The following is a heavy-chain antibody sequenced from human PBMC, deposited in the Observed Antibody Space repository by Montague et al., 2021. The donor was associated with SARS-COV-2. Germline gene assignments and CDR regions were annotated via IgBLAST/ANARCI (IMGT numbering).Heavy chain of an antibody. CDR1: GFTFSSYA. Sequence: SLRLSCAASGFTFSSYAMHWVRQAPGKGLEWVAVISYDGSNKYYADSVKGRFTISRDNSKNTLHLQMNSLRAEDTAVYYCARDYDDYIWGSWGPFDYWGQGTLVTVSS. CDR3: ARDYDDYIWGSWGPFDY. J-gene: IGHJ4*02. D-gene: IGHD3-16*01. V-gene: IGHV3-30*04. CDR2: ISYDGSNK.